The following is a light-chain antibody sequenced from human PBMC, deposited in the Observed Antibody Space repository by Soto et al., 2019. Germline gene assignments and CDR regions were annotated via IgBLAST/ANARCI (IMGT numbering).Light chain of an antibody. Sequence: DIQMTQSQSSLSASVGDRVTITCQASQDISYYLNWYQQKPGKAPKVLIFDASNLEAGVPSRFSGSGSGTDFTFTITVLQPEDTATYYCQQFDNLPITFGQGTRLEIK. J-gene: IGKJ5*01. CDR3: QQFDNLPIT. CDR2: DAS. CDR1: QDISYY. V-gene: IGKV1-33*01.